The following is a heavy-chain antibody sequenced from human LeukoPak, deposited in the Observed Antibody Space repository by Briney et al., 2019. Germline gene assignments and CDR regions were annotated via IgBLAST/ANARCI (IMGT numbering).Heavy chain of an antibody. D-gene: IGHD1-26*01. CDR1: GFTFSSYA. Sequence: GGSLRLSCAASGFTFSSYAMSWVRQAPGKGLEWVSAISGSGGSTYYADSVKGRFTISRDNSKNTLYLQMNSLRAEDTAVYYCAKVSSMRELLNYFDYWGQGTLVTVSS. CDR3: AKVSSMRELLNYFDY. CDR2: ISGSGGST. J-gene: IGHJ4*02. V-gene: IGHV3-23*01.